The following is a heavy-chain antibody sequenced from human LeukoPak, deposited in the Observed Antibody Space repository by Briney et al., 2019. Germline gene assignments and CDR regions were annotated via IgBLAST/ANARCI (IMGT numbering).Heavy chain of an antibody. CDR1: GFTFSNAW. D-gene: IGHD6-6*01. CDR3: TTDFASYTIIAAHDY. CDR2: IKSKTDGGTT. Sequence: GGSLRLSCAASGFTFSNAWMSWVRQAPGKGLEWVGRIKSKTDGGTTDYAAPVKGRFTISRDDSKNTLYLQMNSLKTEDTAVYYCTTDFASYTIIAAHDYWGQGTLVTVSS. J-gene: IGHJ4*02. V-gene: IGHV3-15*01.